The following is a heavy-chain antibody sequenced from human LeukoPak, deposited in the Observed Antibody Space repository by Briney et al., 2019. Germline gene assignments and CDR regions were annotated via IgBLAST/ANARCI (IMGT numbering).Heavy chain of an antibody. CDR1: GGSISSYN. CDR2: IYYSGSI. D-gene: IGHD2-21*02. J-gene: IGHJ4*02. CDR3: ARSYCGGDCFKTPPFDY. Sequence: PSETLSLTCTVSGGSISSYNWSWIWQPPGKGLEWIGYIYYSGSINYNPSLKSRITISVDTSKNQFSLKLSSVTAADTAVYYCARSYCGGDCFKTPPFDYWGQGTLVTVSS. V-gene: IGHV4-59*01.